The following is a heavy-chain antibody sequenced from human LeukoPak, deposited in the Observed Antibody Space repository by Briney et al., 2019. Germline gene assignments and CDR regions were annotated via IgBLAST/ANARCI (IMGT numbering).Heavy chain of an antibody. CDR3: AKIQGGSGSSWFDP. J-gene: IGHJ5*02. Sequence: PGRSLRLSCAASGFTFSSYGMHWVRQAPGKGLEWVAVISYDGSNKYYADSVKGRFTISRDNSKNTLYLQMNSLRAEDTAVYYCAKIQGGSGSSWFDPWGQGTLVTVSS. D-gene: IGHD3-10*01. CDR2: ISYDGSNK. CDR1: GFTFSSYG. V-gene: IGHV3-30*18.